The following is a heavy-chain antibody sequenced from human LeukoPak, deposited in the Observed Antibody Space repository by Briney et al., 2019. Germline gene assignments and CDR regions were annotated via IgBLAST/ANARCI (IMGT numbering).Heavy chain of an antibody. Sequence: SVKVSCKASGGTFSSYAISWVRQAPGQGLEWMGGIIPIFGTANYAQKFQGRVTITADKSTSTAYMELSSLRSEDTAVYYCASQTVTRSYYYYYYGMDVWGIGTTVTVSS. J-gene: IGHJ6*04. V-gene: IGHV1-69*06. CDR2: IIPIFGTA. D-gene: IGHD4-17*01. CDR3: ASQTVTRSYYYYYYGMDV. CDR1: GGTFSSYA.